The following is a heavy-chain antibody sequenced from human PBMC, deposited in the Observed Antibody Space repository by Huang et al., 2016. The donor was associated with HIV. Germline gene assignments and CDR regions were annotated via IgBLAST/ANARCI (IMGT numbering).Heavy chain of an antibody. CDR1: GCSMRTGNYY. D-gene: IGHD3-10*01. CDR3: TRRASRYYGSGSSSQRADAFDM. J-gene: IGHJ3*02. Sequence: QVQLQESGPGLLKPSQTLSLTCIVPGCSMRTGNYYWSWIRQPAGKGLEWIGHIYTSGGTNDNPSLKSRVTISRDMSKNLFSLMLSSVTAADTAVYYCTRRASRYYGSGSSSQRADAFDMWGQGTMVTVSS. V-gene: IGHV4-61*09. CDR2: IYTSGGT.